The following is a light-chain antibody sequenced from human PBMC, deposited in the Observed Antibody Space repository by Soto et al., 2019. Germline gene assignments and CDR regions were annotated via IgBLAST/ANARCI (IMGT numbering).Light chain of an antibody. V-gene: IGLV2-14*01. CDR1: SSDVSGYNS. CDR3: SSYTSSSTLV. J-gene: IGLJ1*01. Sequence: QSVLTPPASVSGSPGQWLTISCTGTSSDVSGYNSGSWYQRHTGKAPILMIYEVSKRPSGVSNRFSGSKSGNTASLTISGLQAEDEADYYCSSYTSSSTLVFGTGTKVTVL. CDR2: EVS.